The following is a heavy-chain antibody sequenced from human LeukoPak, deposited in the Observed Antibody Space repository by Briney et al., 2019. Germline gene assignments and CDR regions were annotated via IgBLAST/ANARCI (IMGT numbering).Heavy chain of an antibody. Sequence: PGGSLRLSCAASGFTFSNAWMNWVRQAPGKGLEWVGRIKSKTDGGTTDYAAPVKGRFTISRDDSKNTLYLQMNSLKTEDTAVYYCTTDRVVPAARDYYYYGMDVWGQGTTVTVSS. CDR3: TTDRVVPAARDYYYYGMDV. V-gene: IGHV3-15*07. CDR1: GFTFSNAW. J-gene: IGHJ6*02. CDR2: IKSKTDGGTT. D-gene: IGHD2-2*01.